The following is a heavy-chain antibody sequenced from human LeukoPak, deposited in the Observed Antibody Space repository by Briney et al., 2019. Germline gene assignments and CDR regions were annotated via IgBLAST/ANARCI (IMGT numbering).Heavy chain of an antibody. CDR3: VSFYETY. CDR2: INSDGSWT. CDR1: GNYW. V-gene: IGHV3-74*01. D-gene: IGHD2/OR15-2a*01. J-gene: IGHJ4*02. Sequence: GGSLRLSCAASGNYWMHWVRRAPGKGLVWVSHINSDGSWTSYADSVKGRFTISKDNAKNTVYLQMNSLRAEDTAVYYCVSFYETYWGRGTLVTVSS.